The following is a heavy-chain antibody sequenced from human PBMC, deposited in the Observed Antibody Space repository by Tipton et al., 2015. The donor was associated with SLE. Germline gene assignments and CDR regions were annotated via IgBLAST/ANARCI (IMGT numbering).Heavy chain of an antibody. Sequence: TLSLTCAVYGGSFSGYYCSWIRQPPGKGREWVGEINHSGSTNYNPSLKSRVTISVDTSKNQFSLKLTSLTAADTAVYYCARGLYGDEPGYWGQGTLVTVSS. CDR1: GGSFSGYY. J-gene: IGHJ4*02. V-gene: IGHV4-34*01. D-gene: IGHD4-17*01. CDR3: ARGLYGDEPGY. CDR2: INHSGST.